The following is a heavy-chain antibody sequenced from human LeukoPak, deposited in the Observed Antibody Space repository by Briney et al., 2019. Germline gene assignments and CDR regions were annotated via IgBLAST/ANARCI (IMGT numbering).Heavy chain of an antibody. Sequence: SETLSLTCAVYGGSFSGYYWSWIRQPPGKGLEWIGEINHGGGTNYNPSLKSRVTISVDTSKNQFSLKLSSVTAADTAVYYCARPGYCGGDCYGGDAFDIWGQGTMATVSS. J-gene: IGHJ3*02. CDR3: ARPGYCGGDCYGGDAFDI. D-gene: IGHD2-21*02. CDR1: GGSFSGYY. CDR2: INHGGGT. V-gene: IGHV4-34*01.